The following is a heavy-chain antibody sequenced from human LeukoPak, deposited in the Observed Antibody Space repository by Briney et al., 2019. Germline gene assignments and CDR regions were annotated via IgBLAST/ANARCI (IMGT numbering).Heavy chain of an antibody. D-gene: IGHD3-10*01. CDR2: MRYSEST. CDR3: ARRRDSFDY. V-gene: IGHV4-59*08. CDR1: GGSISSYC. Sequence: SETLSLTCTVSGGSISSYCWSWIRRPPGKGLEWLGYMRYSESTNYNPSLKSRVTMSVDYNPSLKSRVTMSGDTSKNQFSLNLSSVTAADTAVYYCARRRDSFDYWGQGTLVTVSS. J-gene: IGHJ4*02.